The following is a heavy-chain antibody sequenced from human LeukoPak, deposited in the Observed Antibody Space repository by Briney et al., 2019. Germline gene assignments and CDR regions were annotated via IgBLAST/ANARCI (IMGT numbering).Heavy chain of an antibody. CDR3: ARDRQQLGYYYYGMDV. Sequence: ASETLSLTCTVSGGSISSYYWSWIRQPPGKGLEWIGYIYYSGSTNYNPSLKSRVTISVDTSKNQFSLKLSSVTAADTAVYYCARDRQQLGYYYYGMDVWGKGTPVNVSS. CDR1: GGSISSYY. D-gene: IGHD6-13*01. V-gene: IGHV4-59*01. J-gene: IGHJ6*04. CDR2: IYYSGST.